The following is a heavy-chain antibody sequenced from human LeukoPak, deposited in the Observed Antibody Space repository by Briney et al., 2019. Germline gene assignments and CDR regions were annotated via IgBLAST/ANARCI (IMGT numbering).Heavy chain of an antibody. CDR3: ATELYTSCSGGSCGAFDI. CDR1: GGSISSSSYY. V-gene: IGHV4-39*07. CDR2: IYHSGST. Sequence: SETLSLTCTVSGGSISSSSYYWGWIRQPPGKGLEWIGSIYHSGSTYYNPSLKSRVTISVDTSKNQFSLKLSSVTATDTAVYYCATELYTSCSGGSCGAFDIWGQGTMVTVSS. D-gene: IGHD2-15*01. J-gene: IGHJ3*02.